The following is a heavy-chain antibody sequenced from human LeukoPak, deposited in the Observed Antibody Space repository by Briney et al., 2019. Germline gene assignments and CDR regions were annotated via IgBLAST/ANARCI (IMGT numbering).Heavy chain of an antibody. J-gene: IGHJ6*03. CDR2: IYYSGST. Sequence: SETLSLTCTVSGGSISSYYWSWIRQPPGKGLEWIGYIYYSGSTNYNPSLKSRVTISVDTSKNQFSLKLTSLTAADTAVYYCARQRADYFYHYLDVWGKGTSVTVSS. CDR3: ARQRADYFYHYLDV. CDR1: GGSISSYY. V-gene: IGHV4-59*08.